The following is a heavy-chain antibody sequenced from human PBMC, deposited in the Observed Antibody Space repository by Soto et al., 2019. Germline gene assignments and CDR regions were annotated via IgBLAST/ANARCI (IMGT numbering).Heavy chain of an antibody. CDR2: INPNSGGT. V-gene: IGHV1-2*04. CDR1: GYTFTGYY. CDR3: ARQASRGWTQSRYYYYYGMEV. Sequence: ASVKVSCKASGYTFTGYYMHWVRQAPGQGLEWMGWINPNSGGTNYAQKFQGWVTMTRDTSISTAYMELSRLRSDDTAVYYCARQASRGWTQSRYYYYYGMEVWGQGTTVTVSS. D-gene: IGHD6-19*01. J-gene: IGHJ6*02.